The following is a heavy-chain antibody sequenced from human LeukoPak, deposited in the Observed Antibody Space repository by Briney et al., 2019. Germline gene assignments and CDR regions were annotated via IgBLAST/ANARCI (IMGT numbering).Heavy chain of an antibody. Sequence: PGGSLRLSCAASGFTFVDYAMHWVRHAPGEGLEWVSGFSGNSGSIGYADSVKGRFTISRDNAKNSLYLHMNSVRAEDTALYYCAKDITPYSSGWYLGFDYWGQGTLVTVSS. CDR2: FSGNSGSI. CDR3: AKDITPYSSGWYLGFDY. D-gene: IGHD6-19*01. V-gene: IGHV3-9*01. CDR1: GFTFVDYA. J-gene: IGHJ4*02.